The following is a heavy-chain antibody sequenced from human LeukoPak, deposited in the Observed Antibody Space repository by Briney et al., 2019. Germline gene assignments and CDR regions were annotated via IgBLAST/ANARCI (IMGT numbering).Heavy chain of an antibody. CDR2: IYSSGST. V-gene: IGHV4-59*01. CDR1: GGSISGYY. CDR3: ARGGYFYYYMDV. Sequence: PSETLSFTCTVSGGSISGYYWSWIRQPPGKGLEWIGYIYSSGSTNYNPSLKSRVTISVDTSKNQFSLRLSSVTAADTAVYYCARGGYFYYYMDVWGKGTTVTVAS. J-gene: IGHJ6*03.